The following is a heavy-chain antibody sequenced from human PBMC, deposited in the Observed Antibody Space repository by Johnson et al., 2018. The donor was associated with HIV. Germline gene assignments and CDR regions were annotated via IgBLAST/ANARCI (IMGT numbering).Heavy chain of an antibody. V-gene: IGHV3-30*04. CDR3: ARDRLLATIPLRKSWGDAFDI. CDR1: GFTFSSYA. CDR2: ISYDGSNK. Sequence: QVQLVESGGGVVQPGRSLRLSCAASGFTFSSYAMHWVRQAPGKGLEWVAVISYDGSNKYYADSVKGRLTMSRDNSKNTRYLQMNSLRAEDTAVYYCARDRLLATIPLRKSWGDAFDIWGQVSMVTVSS. J-gene: IGHJ3*02. D-gene: IGHD5-12*01.